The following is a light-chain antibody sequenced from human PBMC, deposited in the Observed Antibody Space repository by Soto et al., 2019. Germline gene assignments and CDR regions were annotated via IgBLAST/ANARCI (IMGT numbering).Light chain of an antibody. Sequence: DIQMTQSPSSLSASVGDRVTITCRASQSIRRYLNWYQQKPGKAPKLLIYAASSLQSGVPSRFSGRGSGTDFTLTISSLQPEDFATYYCQQSYSTEVTFGRGTKVYIK. CDR1: QSIRRY. J-gene: IGKJ3*01. V-gene: IGKV1-39*01. CDR3: QQSYSTEVT. CDR2: AAS.